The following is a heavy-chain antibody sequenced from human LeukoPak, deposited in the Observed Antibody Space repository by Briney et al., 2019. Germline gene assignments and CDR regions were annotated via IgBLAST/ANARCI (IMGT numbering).Heavy chain of an antibody. V-gene: IGHV3-43*02. J-gene: IGHJ5*02. CDR2: ISGDGGST. CDR1: GFTFDDYA. CDR3: AKAGYCSGSGCYNWFDP. D-gene: IGHD2-15*01. Sequence: GGSLRLSCAASGFTFDDYAMHWVRQAPGKGLEWVSLISGDGGSTYCADSVKGRFTISRDNSKNSLYLQMNSLRTEDTALYYCAKAGYCSGSGCYNWFDPWGQGTLVTVSS.